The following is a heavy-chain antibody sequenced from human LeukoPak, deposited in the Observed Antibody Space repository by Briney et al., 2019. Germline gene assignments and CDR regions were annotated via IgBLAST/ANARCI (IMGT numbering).Heavy chain of an antibody. V-gene: IGHV1-2*02. Sequence: ASVKLSCKASGYTFTDYYIHWVRQAPGQGLEWMGWINPNSGGTNYAQKFQDRVTMTRDTSISTAYMGLSTLGSDDTAVYYCASPSYQTGTYYYFDYWGQGTLVTVSS. J-gene: IGHJ4*02. CDR2: INPNSGGT. CDR1: GYTFTDYY. CDR3: ASPSYQTGTYYYFDY. D-gene: IGHD1-26*01.